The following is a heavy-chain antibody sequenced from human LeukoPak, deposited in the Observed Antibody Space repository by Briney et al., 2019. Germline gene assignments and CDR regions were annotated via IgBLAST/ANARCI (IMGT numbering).Heavy chain of an antibody. J-gene: IGHJ4*02. D-gene: IGHD1-26*01. CDR1: GFTFSSYW. V-gene: IGHV3-74*01. CDR2: INSDGSST. CDR3: GKVGGELTIEY. Sequence: PGGSLRLSCAASGFTFSSYWMHWVRQAPGKGLVWVSRINSDGSSTSYADSVKGRFTISRDNAKNTLYLQMNSLRAEDTAVYYCGKVGGELTIEYWGQGTLVTVSS.